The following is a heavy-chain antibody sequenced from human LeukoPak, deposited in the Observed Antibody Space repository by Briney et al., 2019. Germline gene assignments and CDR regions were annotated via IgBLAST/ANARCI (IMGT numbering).Heavy chain of an antibody. D-gene: IGHD3-16*01. CDR1: GFSFSSFA. CDR2: ISGSGDNT. Sequence: PGGSLRLSCAASGFSFSSFAMNWVRQAPGKGLEWVSSISGSGDNTYFADSVQGRFTISRDNSKKTLYLQMDNLRAEDTAVYYCAKGRWGNTRPNWFDSWGQGTLVTVSS. CDR3: AKGRWGNTRPNWFDS. J-gene: IGHJ5*01. V-gene: IGHV3-23*01.